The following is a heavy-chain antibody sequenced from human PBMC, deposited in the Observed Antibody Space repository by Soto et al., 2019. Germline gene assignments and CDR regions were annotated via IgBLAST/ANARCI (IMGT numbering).Heavy chain of an antibody. CDR2: INHSGST. CDR1: GGSFSGYY. CDR3: ARVWGRKRVPDY. V-gene: IGHV4-34*01. J-gene: IGHJ4*02. D-gene: IGHD7-27*01. Sequence: PSETLSLTCAVYGGSFSGYYWSWIRQPPGKGLEWIGEINHSGSTNYNPSLKSRVTISVDTSKNQFSLELSSVTAADTAVYYCARVWGRKRVPDYWGQGTLVTVSS.